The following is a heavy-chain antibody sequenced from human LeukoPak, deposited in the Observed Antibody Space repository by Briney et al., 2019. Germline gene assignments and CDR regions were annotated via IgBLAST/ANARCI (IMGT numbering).Heavy chain of an antibody. J-gene: IGHJ4*02. CDR1: GYSFITYW. CDR2: IYPGDSDT. CDR3: ARLMAADGSSSDLHY. V-gene: IGHV5-51*01. Sequence: GESLKISCKGSGYSFITYWIAWVRQMPGKGLEWMGIIYPGDSDTRYSPSLQGQVTISVDKSISTAYLQWSSLKASDTAMYYCARLMAADGSSSDLHYWGQGTLVTVSS. D-gene: IGHD6-6*01.